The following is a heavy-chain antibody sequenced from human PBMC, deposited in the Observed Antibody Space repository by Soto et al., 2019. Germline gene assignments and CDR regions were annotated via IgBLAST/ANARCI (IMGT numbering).Heavy chain of an antibody. D-gene: IGHD2-15*01. J-gene: IGHJ4*02. CDR3: ARASSGGNWDFDL. CDR2: ISERGSS. V-gene: IGHV4-38-2*01. Sequence: SETLSLTCDVSGYSITRGYHWGWTRRPPGKGLEWIGSISERGSSYYNPSLKSRVTISRDTPKNQFSLTLSSVTAADTAIYFCARASSGGNWDFDLWGQGTLVTVSS. CDR1: GYSITRGYH.